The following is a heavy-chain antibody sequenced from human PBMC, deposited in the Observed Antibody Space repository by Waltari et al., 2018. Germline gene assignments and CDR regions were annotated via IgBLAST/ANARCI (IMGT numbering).Heavy chain of an antibody. CDR2: MNPNSGNT. Sequence: VQPAQSGAQVKKSGASVKVPCQASGYTFTSYDLHWVRQATGQGLEWMGWMNPNSGNTGYAQKFQGRVTITRNTSISTAYMELSSLRSEDTAVYYCARGAGWGGGFDYWGQGTLVTVSS. CDR3: ARGAGWGGGFDY. J-gene: IGHJ4*02. CDR1: GYTFTSYD. V-gene: IGHV1-8*03. D-gene: IGHD3-10*01.